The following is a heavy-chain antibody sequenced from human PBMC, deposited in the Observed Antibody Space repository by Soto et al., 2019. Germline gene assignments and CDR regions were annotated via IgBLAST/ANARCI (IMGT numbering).Heavy chain of an antibody. J-gene: IGHJ4*02. V-gene: IGHV1-3*01. Sequence: ASVKVSCKASGYTFTSYAMHWVRQAPGQRLEWMGWINAGNGNTKYSQKFRGRVTITRDTSASTAYMELSSLRSEDTAVYYCARSPAVDTAMGDFDYWGQGTLVTVSS. CDR2: INAGNGNT. CDR3: ARSPAVDTAMGDFDY. D-gene: IGHD5-18*01. CDR1: GYTFTSYA.